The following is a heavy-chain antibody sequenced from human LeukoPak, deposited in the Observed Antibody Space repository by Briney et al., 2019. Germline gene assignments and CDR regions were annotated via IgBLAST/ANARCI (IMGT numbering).Heavy chain of an antibody. CDR1: GFTFSSYV. CDR3: ARAGDGYNSHFDS. D-gene: IGHD5-24*01. CDR2: ISYDGTSK. Sequence: GRSLRLSCAASGFTFSSYVMQWVRQAPGKGLEGVAVISYDGTSKYYADSVKGRFTIPRDNSKNTLYLQMNSLRPEDTAVYYCARAGDGYNSHFDSWGQGTLVTVSS. J-gene: IGHJ4*02. V-gene: IGHV3-30-3*01.